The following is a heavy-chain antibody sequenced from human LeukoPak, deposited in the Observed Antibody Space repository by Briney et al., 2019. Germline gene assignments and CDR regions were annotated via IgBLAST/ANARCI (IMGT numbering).Heavy chain of an antibody. J-gene: IGHJ4*02. CDR3: ARVDYWSYHDY. CDR2: IKHDGSEK. D-gene: IGHD3-10*01. V-gene: IGHV3-7*01. Sequence: GGSLRLSCAASGFTFSSYWMSWVRQAPGKGLEWVANIKHDGSEKYYVDSVKVRFTISRDNAKNSLYLQMNSLRAEDTAVYYCARVDYWSYHDYWGQGTLVTVSS. CDR1: GFTFSSYW.